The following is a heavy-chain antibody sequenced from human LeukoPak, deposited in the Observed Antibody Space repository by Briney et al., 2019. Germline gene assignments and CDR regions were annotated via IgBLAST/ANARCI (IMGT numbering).Heavy chain of an antibody. CDR3: AKAPATGEGYYFYYMDV. CDR1: GFTFSDYA. J-gene: IGHJ6*03. D-gene: IGHD7-27*01. V-gene: IGHV3-23*01. CDR2: VNGRGATT. Sequence: GGSLRLSCAASGFASGFTFSDYAVSWVRQAPGKGPEWVARVNGRGATTYYADSVRGRFTISRDNSKNTHYLQMISLGADDTAVYFCAKAPATGEGYYFYYMDVWGKGTTVTVSS.